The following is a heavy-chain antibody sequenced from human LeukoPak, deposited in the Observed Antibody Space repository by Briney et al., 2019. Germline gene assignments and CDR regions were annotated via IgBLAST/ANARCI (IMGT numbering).Heavy chain of an antibody. CDR2: IFYVWST. CDR1: GGSISGNY. V-gene: IGHV4-59*08. J-gene: IGHJ4*02. CDR3: ARIITGTVALDY. Sequence: SETLSLTCTVSGGSISGNYWSWIRQPLGKGLEWIGYIFYVWSTIYNPSLKSRVTISVDTSKSQFSLQLSSVTAADTAVYYCARIITGTVALDYWGQRTLVTVSS. D-gene: IGHD1-14*01.